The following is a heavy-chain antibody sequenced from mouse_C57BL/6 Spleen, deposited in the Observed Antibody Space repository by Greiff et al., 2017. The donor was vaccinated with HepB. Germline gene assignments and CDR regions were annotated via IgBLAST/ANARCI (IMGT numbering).Heavy chain of an antibody. J-gene: IGHJ2*01. CDR1: GYTFTSYW. CDR2: IDPSDSET. V-gene: IGHV1-52*01. D-gene: IGHD4-1*01. CDR3: ARGAGTGIYFDY. Sequence: QVQLQQSGAELVRPGSSVKLSCKASGYTFTSYWMHWVKQRPIQGLEWIGNIDPSDSETHYNQKFKDKATLTVDKSSSTAYMQLSSLTSEDSAVYYCARGAGTGIYFDYWGQGTTLTVSS.